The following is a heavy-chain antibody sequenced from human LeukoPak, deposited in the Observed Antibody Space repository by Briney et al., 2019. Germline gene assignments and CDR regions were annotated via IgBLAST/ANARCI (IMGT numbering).Heavy chain of an antibody. CDR3: ARGLSGYFYDY. CDR1: GFTVSKNY. V-gene: IGHV3-53*01. J-gene: IGHJ4*02. D-gene: IGHD3-22*01. Sequence: GGSLRLSCAASGFTVSKNYMSWVRQAPGKGLEWVSVIYSGGSTYYADSVKGRFTISGDSSKNTLYLQMNSLRAEDTAVYYCARGLSGYFYDYWGQGTLVTVSS. CDR2: IYSGGST.